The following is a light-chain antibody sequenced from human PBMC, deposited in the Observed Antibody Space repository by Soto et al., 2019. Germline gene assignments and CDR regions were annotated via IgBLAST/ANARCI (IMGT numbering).Light chain of an antibody. J-gene: IGKJ4*01. V-gene: IGKV3-20*01. CDR2: DAS. CDR3: QQYSNSPLT. CDR1: QPLTNIS. Sequence: EIVLTQPPGTLSLSPGERVTLSCGDSQPLTNISLAWYHQNPGQAPRLLIYDASSRATGIPNRFSGSGSGTDFTLTISSLEPGDFAVYYCQQYSNSPLTFGGGTKVDIK.